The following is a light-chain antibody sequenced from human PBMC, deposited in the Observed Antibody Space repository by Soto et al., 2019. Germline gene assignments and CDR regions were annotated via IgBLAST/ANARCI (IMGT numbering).Light chain of an antibody. CDR2: SND. Sequence: QSVLTQPPSASGTPGQRVTLSCSGSRSNIGSNTVNWYQQLPGTAPKLLIYSNDQRPSGVPDRFSGSKSGTSASLAISGLQSEDEADYYCAAWDDSLNGVLFGGGTKVTVL. J-gene: IGLJ2*01. V-gene: IGLV1-44*01. CDR3: AAWDDSLNGVL. CDR1: RSNIGSNT.